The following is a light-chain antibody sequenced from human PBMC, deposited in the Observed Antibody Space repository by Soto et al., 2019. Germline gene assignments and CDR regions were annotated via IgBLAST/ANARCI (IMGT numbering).Light chain of an antibody. CDR1: QSISTW. CDR3: QQYNSYPWT. V-gene: IGKV1-5*01. Sequence: DIQMTQSPSTLSASVGDRVTITCRASQSISTWLAWYQQKAGKAPKVLIYDASSLESGVPSWFSGSGSGTEFTLTISSLQPDDFANYYCQQYNSYPWTFGQGTKVEI. J-gene: IGKJ1*01. CDR2: DAS.